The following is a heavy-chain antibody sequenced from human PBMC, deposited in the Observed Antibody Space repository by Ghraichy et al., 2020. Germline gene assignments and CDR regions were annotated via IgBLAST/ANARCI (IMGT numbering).Heavy chain of an antibody. V-gene: IGHV1-3*01. D-gene: IGHD2-2*01. Sequence: ASVKVSCKASGYTFTSYAMHWVRQAPGQRLEWMGWINAGNGNTKYSQKFQGRVTITRDTSASTAYMELSSLRSEDTAVYYCARDLGYCSSTSCYLNYYYYGMDVWGQGTTVTVSS. J-gene: IGHJ6*02. CDR3: ARDLGYCSSTSCYLNYYYYGMDV. CDR2: INAGNGNT. CDR1: GYTFTSYA.